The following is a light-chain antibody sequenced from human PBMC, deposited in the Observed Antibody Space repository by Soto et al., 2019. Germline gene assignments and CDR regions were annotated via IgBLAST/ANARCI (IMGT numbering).Light chain of an antibody. CDR3: QQYSDAPLT. CDR1: QTISRSL. Sequence: EIVLTQSPGTLSLSPGEGATLSCRASQTISRSLLAWYQQKPGQAPRLLISGASSRATGIPDRFSGSGSGTDFTLTISRLEPEDVAVYYCQQYSDAPLTFGGGTNVEIK. CDR2: GAS. V-gene: IGKV3-20*01. J-gene: IGKJ4*01.